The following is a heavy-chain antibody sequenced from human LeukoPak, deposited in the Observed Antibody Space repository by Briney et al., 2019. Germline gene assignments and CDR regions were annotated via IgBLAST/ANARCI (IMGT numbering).Heavy chain of an antibody. CDR3: ARSGGFGSDY. V-gene: IGHV3-30-3*01. J-gene: IGHJ4*02. Sequence: GGSLRLSCAASGFTFSSYAMHWVRQAPGKGLEWVAVISYDGSNKYYADSVKGRFTISRDNSKNTLYLQMNSLRAEDTAVYYCARSGGFGSDYWGQGTLVTVSS. CDR1: GFTFSSYA. CDR2: ISYDGSNK. D-gene: IGHD6-25*01.